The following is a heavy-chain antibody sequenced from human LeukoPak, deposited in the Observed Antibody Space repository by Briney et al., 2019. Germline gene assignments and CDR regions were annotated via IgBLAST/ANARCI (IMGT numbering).Heavy chain of an antibody. V-gene: IGHV3-21*01. D-gene: IGHD6-19*01. CDR2: ISTTSSYI. J-gene: IGHJ4*02. CDR1: GFTLSSYE. CDR3: ARAGSRQWLVDLFDY. Sequence: PGGSLRLSCAASGFTLSSYEMNWVRQAPGKGLEWVSSISTTSSYIYYADSVKGRFTSSRDNAKKSLYLQMNSLRAEDTAVYYCARAGSRQWLVDLFDYWGQGTLVTVSS.